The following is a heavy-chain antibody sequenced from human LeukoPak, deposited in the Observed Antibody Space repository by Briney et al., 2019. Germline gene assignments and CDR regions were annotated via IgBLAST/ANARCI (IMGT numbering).Heavy chain of an antibody. Sequence: GGSLRLSCAASGFTFSSYAMSWVRQAPGKGLEWVSGISGSGGSTYYADSVKGRFTISRDNSKNTLYLQMNSLRAEDTAVYYCAKDGAAAGKRYFDYWGQGTLVTVSS. CDR3: AKDGAAAGKRYFDY. J-gene: IGHJ4*02. CDR2: ISGSGGST. D-gene: IGHD6-13*01. V-gene: IGHV3-23*01. CDR1: GFTFSSYA.